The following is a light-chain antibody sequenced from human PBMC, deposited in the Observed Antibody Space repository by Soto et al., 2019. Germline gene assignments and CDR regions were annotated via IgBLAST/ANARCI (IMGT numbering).Light chain of an antibody. V-gene: IGLV2-8*01. CDR2: EVT. J-gene: IGLJ2*01. CDR1: SSDVGGHNF. Sequence: QSVLNQPPSASGSPRQSVTISCTRTSSDVGGHNFVSWYQQHPGKAPKFLIYEVTKRPSGVPDRFSGSKSGITASLTVSGLQADDEAYYYCSAYAGNNNPVIFGGGTQLTVL. CDR3: SAYAGNNNPVI.